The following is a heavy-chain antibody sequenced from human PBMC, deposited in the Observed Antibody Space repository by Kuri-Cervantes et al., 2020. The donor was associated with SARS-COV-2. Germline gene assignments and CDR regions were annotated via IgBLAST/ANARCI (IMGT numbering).Heavy chain of an antibody. CDR2: ISSSSSTI. CDR3: ARDSVAEHYYYGMDV. V-gene: IGHV3-48*01. D-gene: IGHD1-14*01. CDR1: GFTFSTYS. J-gene: IGHJ6*02. Sequence: GESLKISCAASGFTFSTYSMNWVRQAPGKGLEWLSYISSSSSTIHYADSVKGRFTISRDNAKNSLYLQMNSLRAEDTAVYYCARDSVAEHYYYGMDVWGQGTTVTVSS.